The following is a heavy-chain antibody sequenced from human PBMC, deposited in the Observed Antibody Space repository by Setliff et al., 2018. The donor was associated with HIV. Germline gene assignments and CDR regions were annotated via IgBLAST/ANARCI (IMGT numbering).Heavy chain of an antibody. J-gene: IGHJ4*02. CDR2: IYYSGRT. D-gene: IGHD6-19*01. CDR1: GYSISSGYY. CDR3: ARGAIAVAPSYYFDS. Sequence: ETLSLTCTVSGYSISSGYYWGWIRQPPGKGLEWIGSIYYSGRTYYNPSLKSRVTISVDTSKNQFSLKLSSVTAADTAVYYCARGAIAVAPSYYFDSWGQGTLVTVSS. V-gene: IGHV4-38-2*02.